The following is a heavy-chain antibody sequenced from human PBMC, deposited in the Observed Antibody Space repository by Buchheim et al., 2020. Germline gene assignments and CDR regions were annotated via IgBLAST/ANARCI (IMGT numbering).Heavy chain of an antibody. CDR1: GFTFSSYS. V-gene: IGHV3-48*01. D-gene: IGHD3-22*01. CDR2: ITGSDSTA. Sequence: EVQLVESGGGLVQPGGSLTLSCAASGFTFSSYSMNWVRQAPGKGLEWVSYITGSDSTAFYADPVKGRFTISRDNAKNSLFLQMNSLRAEDTAVYYCVRGGQSGYFNFFFDYWGQGTLITVSS. CDR3: VRGGQSGYFNFFFDY. J-gene: IGHJ4*02.